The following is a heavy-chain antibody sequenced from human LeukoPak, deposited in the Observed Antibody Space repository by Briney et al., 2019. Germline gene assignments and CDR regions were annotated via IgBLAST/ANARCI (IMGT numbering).Heavy chain of an antibody. Sequence: SETLSLTCTVSGGSISSRSCYWGWIRQPPGKGLEWIGSFYYTGSTFYNPSLKSRVTISADTSKNQFSLTLSSVTAADTAVYYCARLLTTVTTGYYFDYWGQGALVTVSS. D-gene: IGHD4-17*01. CDR2: FYYTGST. V-gene: IGHV4-39*01. CDR1: GGSISSRSCY. J-gene: IGHJ4*02. CDR3: ARLLTTVTTGYYFDY.